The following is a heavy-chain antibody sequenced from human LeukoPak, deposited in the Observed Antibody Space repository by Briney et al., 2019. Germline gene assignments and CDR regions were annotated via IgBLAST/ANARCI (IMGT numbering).Heavy chain of an antibody. V-gene: IGHV4-34*01. CDR1: GGSFSGYY. D-gene: IGHD6-13*01. Sequence: SETLSLTCAVYGGSFSGYYWSWIRQPPGKGLEWIGEINHSGSTNYNPSLKSRVTISVDTSKNQFSLKLSSVTAADTAVYYCARGGVTAAGPQKLNSSHDYWGQGTLVTVSS. CDR3: ARGGVTAAGPQKLNSSHDY. CDR2: INHSGST. J-gene: IGHJ4*02.